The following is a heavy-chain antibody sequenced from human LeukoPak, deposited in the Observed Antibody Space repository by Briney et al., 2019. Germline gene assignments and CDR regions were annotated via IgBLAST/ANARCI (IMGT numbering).Heavy chain of an antibody. V-gene: IGHV3-9*01. Sequence: PGESLRLSFAASGFTFSNYAMTWVRQAPGKGLEWVSGISWNSGSIGYADSVKGRFTISRDNAKNSLYLQMNSLRAEDTALYYCAKDIFTMVRGVVDYWGQGTLVTVSS. CDR3: AKDIFTMVRGVVDY. D-gene: IGHD3-10*01. CDR1: GFTFSNYA. J-gene: IGHJ4*02. CDR2: ISWNSGSI.